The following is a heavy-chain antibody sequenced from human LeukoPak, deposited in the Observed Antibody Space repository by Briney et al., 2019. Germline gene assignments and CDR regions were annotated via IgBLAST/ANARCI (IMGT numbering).Heavy chain of an antibody. Sequence: SETLSLTCAVYGGSFSGYYWSWIRQPPGKGLEWIGEINHSGSTNYNPSLKSRVTISVDTSKNQFSLTLRSVTDADTAVYYCARGGGNYYMDVWAKGTTVTVSS. CDR2: INHSGST. CDR3: ARGGGNYYMDV. V-gene: IGHV4-34*01. J-gene: IGHJ6*03. CDR1: GGSFSGYY. D-gene: IGHD3-16*01.